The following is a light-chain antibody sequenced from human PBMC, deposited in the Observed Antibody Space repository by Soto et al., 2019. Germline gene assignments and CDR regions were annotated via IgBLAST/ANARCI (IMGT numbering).Light chain of an antibody. CDR3: QQYNNWPQT. J-gene: IGKJ1*01. CDR1: QSVSSRY. Sequence: DIVLTQSPATLSFSPGERATLSCGASQSVSSRYLAWYQQKPGQAPRLLIYGASRRPTGIPDRFSGSGSGTDFTLTISGLQSEDFAVYYCQQYNNWPQTFGQGTKVDNK. V-gene: IGKV3-20*01. CDR2: GAS.